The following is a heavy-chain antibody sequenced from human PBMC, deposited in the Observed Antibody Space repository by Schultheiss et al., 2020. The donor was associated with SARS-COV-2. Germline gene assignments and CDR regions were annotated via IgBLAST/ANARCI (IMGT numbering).Heavy chain of an antibody. J-gene: IGHJ4*02. Sequence: SQTLSLTCAVYGPSFSSYYWSWIRQPPGKGLEWIGYIYYSGSTNYNPSLKSRVTISVDTSKNQFSLKLSSVTAADTAVYYCARVPRSPFAAVKQWLFDYWGQGTLVTVSS. CDR3: ARVPRSPFAAVKQWLFDY. V-gene: IGHV4-59*01. D-gene: IGHD6-19*01. CDR1: GPSFSSYY. CDR2: IYYSGST.